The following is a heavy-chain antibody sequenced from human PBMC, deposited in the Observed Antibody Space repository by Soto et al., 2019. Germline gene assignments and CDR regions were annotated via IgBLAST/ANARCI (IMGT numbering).Heavy chain of an antibody. D-gene: IGHD6-6*01. CDR3: ARWVSYSSSPYYYYGMDV. Sequence: QVQLQQWGAGLLKPSETLSLTCAVYGGSFSGYYWSWIRQPPGKGLEWIGEINHSGSTNYNPSLKSRFTLSVDTSKNQFSLKLSSVTAADTAVYYCARWVSYSSSPYYYYGMDVWGQWTTVTVSS. J-gene: IGHJ6*02. CDR2: INHSGST. CDR1: GGSFSGYY. V-gene: IGHV4-34*01.